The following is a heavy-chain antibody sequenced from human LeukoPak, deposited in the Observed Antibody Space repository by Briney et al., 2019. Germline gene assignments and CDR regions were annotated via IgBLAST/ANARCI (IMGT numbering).Heavy chain of an antibody. D-gene: IGHD6-19*01. CDR2: IRSKAYGGTT. Sequence: GGSLRLSCTASGFTFGDYAMSWFRQAPGKGLEWVGFIRSKAYGGTTEYAASVKGRFTISRDDSKSIAYVQMSSLKTEDTAVYYCTRVAPIAVAGTGDYWGQGTLVTVSS. CDR3: TRVAPIAVAGTGDY. CDR1: GFTFGDYA. J-gene: IGHJ4*02. V-gene: IGHV3-49*03.